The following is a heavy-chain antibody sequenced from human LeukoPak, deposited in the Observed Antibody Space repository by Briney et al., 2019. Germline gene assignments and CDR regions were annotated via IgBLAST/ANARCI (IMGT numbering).Heavy chain of an antibody. CDR2: MNPNSGNT. J-gene: IGHJ5*02. CDR3: ARAGIAAAGNWFDP. Sequence: GASVKVSCKASGYTFTSYDINWVRQATGQGLEWMGWMNPNSGNTGYAQKFQGRVTITRDTSIGTAYMELNRLRSDDTAVYYCARAGIAAAGNWFDPWGQGTLVTVSS. D-gene: IGHD6-13*01. CDR1: GYTFTSYD. V-gene: IGHV1-8*03.